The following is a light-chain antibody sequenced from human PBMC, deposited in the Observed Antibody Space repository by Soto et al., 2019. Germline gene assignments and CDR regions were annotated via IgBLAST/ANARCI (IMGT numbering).Light chain of an antibody. V-gene: IGKV3-20*01. J-gene: IGKJ2*01. Sequence: ENVLTQSPGTLSLSPGDRATLSCRASQSVISNYLAWYQQKPGQAPRLLIYGAYGRATGIPDRFSGSGSGTEFTLTISRLEPEDFVVYYCQLYGSSSYTFGQGTKLEIK. CDR3: QLYGSSSYT. CDR1: QSVISNY. CDR2: GAY.